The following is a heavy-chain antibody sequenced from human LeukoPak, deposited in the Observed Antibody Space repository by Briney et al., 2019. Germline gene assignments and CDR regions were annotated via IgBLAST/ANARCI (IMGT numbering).Heavy chain of an antibody. CDR3: AKGDCTGGSCLPFHY. CDR2: ISGTGATT. J-gene: IGHJ4*02. D-gene: IGHD2-15*01. V-gene: IGHV3-23*01. Sequence: GGSLRLSCAASGFTFSSYAMSWVRQAPGKGLEWVSTISGTGATTYYADSVRGRLSISRDNSNNTLYLQMNSLRAEDTAIFYCAKGDCTGGSCLPFHYWGQGTLVTVSS. CDR1: GFTFSSYA.